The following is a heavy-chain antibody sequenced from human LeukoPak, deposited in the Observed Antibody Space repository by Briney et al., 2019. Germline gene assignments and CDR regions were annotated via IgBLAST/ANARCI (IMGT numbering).Heavy chain of an antibody. V-gene: IGHV3-74*03. J-gene: IGHJ4*02. D-gene: IGHD3-22*01. CDR3: ASGRDSSGYSYFNK. CDR1: GFTFSSYC. Sequence: PGGSLRLSCAASGFTFSSYCMHCVRQAPGKGLAWVSHINTDESSTTYADSVKGRFTISRDNAKNTLYLQMNSLRAEDTAVYYCASGRDSSGYSYFNKWGQGTLVTVSS. CDR2: INTDESST.